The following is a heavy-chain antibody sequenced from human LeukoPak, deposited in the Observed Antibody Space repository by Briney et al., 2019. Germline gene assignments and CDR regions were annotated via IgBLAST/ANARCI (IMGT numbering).Heavy chain of an antibody. CDR2: INQDESKT. CDR1: GFTFSTSW. V-gene: IGHV3-7*05. CDR3: AREYSSSARDY. Sequence: GGSLRLSCAASGFTFSTSWMSWVRQAPGKGLEWVATINQDESKTYYVDSVRGRFTISRDNAKNSLYLQMNRLRADDTAVYFCAREYSSSARDYWGQGTLVTVSS. J-gene: IGHJ4*02. D-gene: IGHD6-6*01.